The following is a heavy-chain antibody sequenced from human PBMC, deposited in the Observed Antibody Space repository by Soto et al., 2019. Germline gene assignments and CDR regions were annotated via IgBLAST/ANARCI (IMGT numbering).Heavy chain of an antibody. D-gene: IGHD3-10*01. CDR2: MNPDGSTR. J-gene: IGHJ4*02. CDR3: ARGGTAGSGQYHLYDY. V-gene: IGHV3-74*01. CDR1: GFTFSSNW. Sequence: EVQVVESGGDLVQPGGSLRLSCEASGFTFSSNWMHWVRQAPGKGLVWVSRMNPDGSTRGYADSVKGRFTISRDNTKNTRFLQMNSLRPEDTAVYYCARGGTAGSGQYHLYDYWGQGNLVTVSS.